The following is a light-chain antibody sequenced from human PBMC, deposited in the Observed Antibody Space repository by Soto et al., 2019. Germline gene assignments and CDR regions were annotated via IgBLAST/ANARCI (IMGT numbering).Light chain of an antibody. Sequence: QSALTQPASVSGSPGQSITISCTGTSSDVGGYNYVSWYQHHPGKAPKLMIFEVSNRPSGVSNRFSGSKSGSTASLTISGLQAEDEADYHCSSYTATSALVFGTGTKVTV. CDR2: EVS. V-gene: IGLV2-14*01. J-gene: IGLJ1*01. CDR1: SSDVGGYNY. CDR3: SSYTATSALV.